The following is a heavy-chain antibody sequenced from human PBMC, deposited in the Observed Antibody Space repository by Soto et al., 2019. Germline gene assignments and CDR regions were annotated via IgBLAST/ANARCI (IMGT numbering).Heavy chain of an antibody. CDR3: ARGYCTNGVCYTPTFDY. J-gene: IGHJ4*02. CDR1: GGTFSIYV. V-gene: IGHV1-69*13. CDR2: IIPIFGTA. D-gene: IGHD2-8*01. Sequence: SVKVSCKASGGTFSIYVISWVLQAPGQGLEWMGGIIPIFGTANYAQRFQGRVTITADASTSTAYMELSSLRSEDTAVYYCARGYCTNGVCYTPTFDYWGQGTLVTVSS.